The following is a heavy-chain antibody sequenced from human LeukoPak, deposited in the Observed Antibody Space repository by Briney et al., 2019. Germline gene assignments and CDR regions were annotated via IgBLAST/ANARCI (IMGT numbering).Heavy chain of an antibody. V-gene: IGHV5-51*01. CDR1: GYSLTNYW. CDR3: ATRLGYSSGWYGF. J-gene: IGHJ5*01. D-gene: IGHD6-19*01. CDR2: IYPGDSDT. Sequence: GESLKISCKGSGYSLTNYWIGWVRQMPGKGLEWMGIIYPGDSDTRYSPSFQGQVTISADKSITTAYLQWSSLKASDTAMYYCATRLGYSSGWYGFWGQGTLVTVSS.